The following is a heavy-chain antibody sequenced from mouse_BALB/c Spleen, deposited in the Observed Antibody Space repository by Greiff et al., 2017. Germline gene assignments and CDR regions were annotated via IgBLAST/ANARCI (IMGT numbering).Heavy chain of an antibody. CDR2: IWSGGST. CDR1: GFSLTSYG. Sequence: VQRVESGPGLVQPSQSLSITCTVSGFSLTSYGVHWVRQSPGKGLEWLGVIWSGGSTDYNAAFISRLSISKDNSKSQVFFKMNSLQANDTAIYYCATRANWDWYFDVWGAGTTVTVSS. J-gene: IGHJ1*01. CDR3: ATRANWDWYFDV. D-gene: IGHD4-1*01. V-gene: IGHV2-2*02.